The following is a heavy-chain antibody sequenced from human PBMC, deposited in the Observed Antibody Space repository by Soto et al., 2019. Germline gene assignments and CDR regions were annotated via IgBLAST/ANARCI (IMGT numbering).Heavy chain of an antibody. V-gene: IGHV1-18*04. CDR2: ISAYSGNT. J-gene: IGHJ6*02. Sequence: GASVQISCRASGYTVTSYGISWVRQAHGQGLEWMGWISAYSGNTNYAKKLQGSVTMNTDTYTSTAYMELRSLRSDATAVYYCARDQFDCSGGSYYSVPFRYYYYYGMDVRGQGTTVTVSS. CDR1: GYTVTSYG. D-gene: IGHD2-15*01. CDR3: ARDQFDCSGGSYYSVPFRYYYYYGMDV.